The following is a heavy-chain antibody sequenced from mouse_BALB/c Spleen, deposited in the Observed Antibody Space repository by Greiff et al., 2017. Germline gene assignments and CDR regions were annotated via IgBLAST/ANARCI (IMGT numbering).Heavy chain of an antibody. J-gene: IGHJ1*01. CDR3: ARPDTYWYFDV. Sequence: EVQLVESGGGLVQPGGSLKLSCAASGFTFSSYTMSWVRQTPEKRLEWVAYISNGGGSTYYPDTVKGRFTISRDNAKNTLYLQMSSLKSEDTAMYYCARPDTYWYFDVWGAGTTVTVSS. CDR2: ISNGGGST. CDR1: GFTFSSYT. V-gene: IGHV5-12-2*01.